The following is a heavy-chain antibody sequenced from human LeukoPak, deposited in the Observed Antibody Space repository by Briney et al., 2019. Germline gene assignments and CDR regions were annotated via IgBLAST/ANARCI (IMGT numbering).Heavy chain of an antibody. CDR1: GFTFNSYE. Sequence: GGSLRLSCAASGFTFNSYEMNWVRQAPGKGLEWVSYISSGGSTIYYADSVMGRFTISRDNAKNSLYLQMSSLRAEDTAVYYCARGRRVDYWGQGTLVTVSS. CDR2: ISSGGSTI. J-gene: IGHJ4*02. CDR3: ARGRRVDY. V-gene: IGHV3-48*03.